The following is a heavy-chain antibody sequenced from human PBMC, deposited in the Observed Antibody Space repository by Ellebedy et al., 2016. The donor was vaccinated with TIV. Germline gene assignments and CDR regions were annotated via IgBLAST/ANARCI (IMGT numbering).Heavy chain of an antibody. CDR3: ARDLDKSSGWYGGAAY. J-gene: IGHJ4*02. CDR1: GFTFDSYA. V-gene: IGHV3-30-3*01. CDR2: ISHDGSSQ. Sequence: GESLKISCVASGFTFDSYAMHWVRQAPGKGLEWVAVISHDGSSQYYADSVKGRFTVSRDNSMTKVYLEMNSLRAEDKALYYCARDLDKSSGWYGGAAYWGQGTQVTVSS. D-gene: IGHD6-19*01.